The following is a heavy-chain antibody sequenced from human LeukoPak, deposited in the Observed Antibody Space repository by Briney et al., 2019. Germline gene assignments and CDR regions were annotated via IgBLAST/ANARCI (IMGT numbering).Heavy chain of an antibody. V-gene: IGHV4-34*01. J-gene: IGHJ2*01. Sequence: SETLSLTCAVYGGSFSGYYWSWIRQPPGKGLEWIGEINHSGSTNYNPPLKSRVTISVDTSKNQFSLKLSSVTAADTAVYYCARDPKQQLFWYFDLWGRGTLVTISS. CDR2: INHSGST. D-gene: IGHD6-13*01. CDR3: ARDPKQQLFWYFDL. CDR1: GGSFSGYY.